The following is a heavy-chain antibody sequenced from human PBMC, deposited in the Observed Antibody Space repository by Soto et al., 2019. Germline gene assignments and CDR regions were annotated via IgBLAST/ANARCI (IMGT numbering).Heavy chain of an antibody. CDR2: INPNSGGT. J-gene: IGHJ6*02. CDR1: GYTFPGYY. V-gene: IGHV1-2*04. Sequence: ASVKVSCKASGYTFPGYYMHWVRQAPGQGLEWMGWINPNSGGTNYAQKFQGWGTMTRDTSISTAYMELSRLRSDDTAVYYCARGGYCTNGVCLLYYYYGMDVWGQGTTVTVSS. CDR3: ARGGYCTNGVCLLYYYYGMDV. D-gene: IGHD2-8*01.